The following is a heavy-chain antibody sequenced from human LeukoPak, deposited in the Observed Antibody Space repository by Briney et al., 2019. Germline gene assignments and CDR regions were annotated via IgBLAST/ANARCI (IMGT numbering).Heavy chain of an antibody. CDR2: IYYSGST. Sequence: SETLSLTCTVSGGSTSSGAYCWSWIRQPPGKGLEWIGYIYYSGSTNYNPSLKSRVTISVDTSKNQFSLKLSSVTAADTAVYYCATSMRYCSGGSCYSPFQHWGQGTLVTVSS. D-gene: IGHD2-15*01. CDR1: GGSTSSGAYC. V-gene: IGHV4-61*08. J-gene: IGHJ1*01. CDR3: ATSMRYCSGGSCYSPFQH.